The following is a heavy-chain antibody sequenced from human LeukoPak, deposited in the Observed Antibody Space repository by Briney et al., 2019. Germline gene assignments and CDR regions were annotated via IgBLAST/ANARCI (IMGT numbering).Heavy chain of an antibody. V-gene: IGHV3-48*01. Sequence: PGGSLRLSCAASGFTFSSYSMNWVRQAPGKGLEWVSYISSSSSTIYYADSVKGRFTISRDNAKNSLYLQMNSLRAEDTAVYYCARDPLQPTYYDILTGYYNAKADPTFDYWGQGTLVTVSS. J-gene: IGHJ4*02. CDR2: ISSSSSTI. CDR1: GFTFSSYS. CDR3: ARDPLQPTYYDILTGYYNAKADPTFDY. D-gene: IGHD3-9*01.